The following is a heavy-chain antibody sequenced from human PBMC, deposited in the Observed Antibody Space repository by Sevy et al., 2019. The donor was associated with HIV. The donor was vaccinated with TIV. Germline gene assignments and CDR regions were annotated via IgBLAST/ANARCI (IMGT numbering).Heavy chain of an antibody. Sequence: GGSLRLSCAASNLTFEDYAMHWVRRAPGKGLEWVSGFSWNGADIGFAASVKGRFTISRDNAKSSVYLQINSLTPEDTGVYYCAKGQQLITQSGSYFYYGMNVWGQGTTVTVSS. D-gene: IGHD6-13*01. J-gene: IGHJ6*02. CDR3: AKGQQLITQSGSYFYYGMNV. V-gene: IGHV3-9*01. CDR1: NLTFEDYA. CDR2: FSWNGADI.